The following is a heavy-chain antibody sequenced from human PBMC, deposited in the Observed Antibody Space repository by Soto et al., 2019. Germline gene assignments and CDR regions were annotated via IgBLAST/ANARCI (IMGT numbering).Heavy chain of an antibody. J-gene: IGHJ3*02. CDR3: ASSITMKPGEGLNAFDI. CDR1: GYSFTSHW. Sequence: GESLKISCKGSGYSFTSHWIGWVRQMPGKGLEWMGIIYPGDSDTRYSPSFQGQVTISADKSISTAYLQWSSLKASDTAMYYCASSITMKPGEGLNAFDIWGQGTMVTVSS. D-gene: IGHD3-22*01. V-gene: IGHV5-51*01. CDR2: IYPGDSDT.